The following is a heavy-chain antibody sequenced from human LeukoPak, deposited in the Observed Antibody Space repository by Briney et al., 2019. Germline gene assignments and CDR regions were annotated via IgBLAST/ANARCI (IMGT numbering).Heavy chain of an antibody. Sequence: GGSLRLSCAASGFTFSSSEMNWVRQAPGKGLEWVSAISGSGGSTYYADSVKGRFTISRDNSKNTLYLQMNSLRAEDTAVYYCAKYSGWYGPEYYFDYWGQGTLVTVSS. J-gene: IGHJ4*02. CDR3: AKYSGWYGPEYYFDY. D-gene: IGHD6-19*01. CDR2: ISGSGGST. CDR1: GFTFSSSE. V-gene: IGHV3-23*01.